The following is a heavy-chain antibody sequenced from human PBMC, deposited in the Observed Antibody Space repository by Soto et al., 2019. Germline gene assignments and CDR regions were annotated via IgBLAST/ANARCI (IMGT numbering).Heavy chain of an antibody. D-gene: IGHD1-26*01. J-gene: IGHJ3*02. Sequence: SATLSLTCPFSSGSNFCGTYYSSLVRQPPGRGLEWIGSIFYDGSTYYNPSLKSRVTTSVDASKNQFSVKLSSVTATDTAVYYCARHADRGSYSRAFDIWGQGTMVT. CDR1: SGSNFCGTYY. CDR3: ARHADRGSYSRAFDI. CDR2: IFYDGST. V-gene: IGHV4-39*01.